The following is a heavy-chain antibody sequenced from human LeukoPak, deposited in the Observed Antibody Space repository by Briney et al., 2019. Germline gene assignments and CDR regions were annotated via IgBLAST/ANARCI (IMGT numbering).Heavy chain of an antibody. V-gene: IGHV3-21*06. D-gene: IGHD6-19*01. CDR2: ISSSSSYI. CDR1: GFTFSSYS. CDR3: ARAVVGYSSGWTDAFDI. Sequence: GGSLRLSCAASGFTFSSYSMNWVRLAPGKGLEWVSSISSSSSYIYYADSVKGRFTISRDNAKNSVYLQMNSLRAEDTAVYYCARAVVGYSSGWTDAFDIWGQGTMVTVSS. J-gene: IGHJ3*02.